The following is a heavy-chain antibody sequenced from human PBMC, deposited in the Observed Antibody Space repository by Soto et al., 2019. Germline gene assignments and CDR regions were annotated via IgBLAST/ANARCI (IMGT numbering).Heavy chain of an antibody. CDR2: INAGNGNT. CDR1: GYTFTSYA. D-gene: IGHD6-19*01. J-gene: IGHJ4*02. Sequence: AASVKVSCKASGYTFTSYAMHWVRQAPGQRLEWMGWINAGNGNTKYSQKFQGRVTITRDTSASTAYMELSSLRSEDTAVYYCARRPYSSGWYSPGYYFDYWGQGTLVTVSS. V-gene: IGHV1-3*01. CDR3: ARRPYSSGWYSPGYYFDY.